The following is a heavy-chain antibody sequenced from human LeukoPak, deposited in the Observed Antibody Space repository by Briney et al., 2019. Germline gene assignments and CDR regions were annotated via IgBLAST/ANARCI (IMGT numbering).Heavy chain of an antibody. J-gene: IGHJ3*02. CDR3: ARGRGNGDYDYDAFDI. V-gene: IGHV3-66*02. CDR2: IYSGGST. D-gene: IGHD4-17*01. Sequence: GGSLRLSCAASGFTFSNNAMSWVRQAPGKGLEWVSVIYSGGSTYYADSVKGRFTISRDNSKNTLYLQMNSLRAEDTAVYYCARGRGNGDYDYDAFDIWGQGTMVTVSS. CDR1: GFTFSNNA.